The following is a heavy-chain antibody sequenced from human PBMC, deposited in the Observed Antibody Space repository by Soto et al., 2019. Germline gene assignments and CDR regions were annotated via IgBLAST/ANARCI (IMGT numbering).Heavy chain of an antibody. CDR1: SGSFRGYY. J-gene: IGHJ4*02. Sequence: SETPSLTXAVYSGSFRGYYWSWIRQPPGKGLAWIGEIYQRVSVIYNPSLVRRVTISVDSYKNQFSLKLSSVTAANTAVYYWARHGSYHFDYWGQGTLVTVSS. V-gene: IGHV4-34*01. CDR3: ARHGSYHFDY. D-gene: IGHD1-26*01. CDR2: IYQRVSV.